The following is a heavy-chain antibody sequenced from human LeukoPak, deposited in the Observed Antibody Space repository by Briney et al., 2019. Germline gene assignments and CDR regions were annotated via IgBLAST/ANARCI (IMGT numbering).Heavy chain of an antibody. CDR1: GGSISSGDYY. Sequence: SETLSLTCTVSGGSISSGDYYWSWIRQPPGKGLEWIGYIYYSGSTYYNPSLKSRVTISVDTSKNQFSLKLSPVTAADTAVYYCARDTGYLRAFDIWGQGTMVTVSS. V-gene: IGHV4-30-4*01. D-gene: IGHD5-18*01. CDR2: IYYSGST. J-gene: IGHJ3*02. CDR3: ARDTGYLRAFDI.